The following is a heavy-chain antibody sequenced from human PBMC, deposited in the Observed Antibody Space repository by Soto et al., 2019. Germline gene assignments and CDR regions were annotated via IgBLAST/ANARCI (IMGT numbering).Heavy chain of an antibody. Sequence: ASVKVSCKASGYTFTSYGISWVRQAPGQGLEWMGWISAYNGNTNYAQKLQGRVTMTTDTSTSTAYMELRSLRSDDTAVYYCARDASSGSYSRGHFDYWGQGTLVTVSS. CDR1: GYTFTSYG. J-gene: IGHJ4*02. CDR2: ISAYNGNT. CDR3: ARDASSGSYSRGHFDY. D-gene: IGHD1-26*01. V-gene: IGHV1-18*01.